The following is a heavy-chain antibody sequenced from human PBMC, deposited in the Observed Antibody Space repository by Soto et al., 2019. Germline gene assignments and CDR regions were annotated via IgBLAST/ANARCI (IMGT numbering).Heavy chain of an antibody. V-gene: IGHV4-59*01. CDR2: IYYSGST. CDR1: DGSISSYY. D-gene: IGHD3-16*01. J-gene: IGHJ3*02. Sequence: SETLSLTCTVSDGSISSYYWSWIRQPPGKGLEWIGYIYYSGSTDHNPSLKSRVTISVDTSKNQFSLKLSSVTAADTAVYYCAREADYDYIWGSPDAFDSWGQGTMVTVSS. CDR3: AREADYDYIWGSPDAFDS.